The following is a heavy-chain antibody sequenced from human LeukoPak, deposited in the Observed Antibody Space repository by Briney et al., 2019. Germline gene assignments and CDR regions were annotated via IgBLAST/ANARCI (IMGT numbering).Heavy chain of an antibody. CDR3: ARERGEWLFGKYYYYGMDV. CDR2: INHSGST. J-gene: IGHJ6*02. D-gene: IGHD3-3*01. CDR1: GGSFSGYY. V-gene: IGHV4-34*01. Sequence: SETLSLTCAVYGGSFSGYYWSWIRQPPGKGLEWIGEINHSGSTNYNPSLKSRVTISVGTSKNQFSLKLSSVTAADTAVYYCARERGEWLFGKYYYYGMDVWGQGTTVTVSS.